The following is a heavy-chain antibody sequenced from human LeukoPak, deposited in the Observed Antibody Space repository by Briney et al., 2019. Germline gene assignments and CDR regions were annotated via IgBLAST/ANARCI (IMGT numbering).Heavy chain of an antibody. V-gene: IGHV3-30*18. Sequence: GRSLRLSCAASGFTFSSYGMHWVRQAPGKGLEWVAVISYDGSNKYYADSVKGRFTISRDNSKNTLYLQMNSLRAEDTAVYYCAKGKAPIRTAVAGTLDYWGQGTLVTVSS. CDR2: ISYDGSNK. D-gene: IGHD6-19*01. CDR1: GFTFSSYG. J-gene: IGHJ4*02. CDR3: AKGKAPIRTAVAGTLDY.